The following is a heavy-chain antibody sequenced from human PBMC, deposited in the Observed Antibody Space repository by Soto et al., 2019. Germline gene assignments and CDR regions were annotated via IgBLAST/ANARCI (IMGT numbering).Heavy chain of an antibody. Sequence: PSETLSLTCTVSGGSISSSSYYWGWIRQPPGKGLEWIGSIYYSGSTYYNPSLKSRVTISVDTSKNQFSLKLSSVTAADTAVYYCARPISGYSYGHGDSDYWGQGTLVTVSS. J-gene: IGHJ4*02. D-gene: IGHD5-18*01. CDR1: GGSISSSSYY. CDR2: IYYSGST. CDR3: ARPISGYSYGHGDSDY. V-gene: IGHV4-39*01.